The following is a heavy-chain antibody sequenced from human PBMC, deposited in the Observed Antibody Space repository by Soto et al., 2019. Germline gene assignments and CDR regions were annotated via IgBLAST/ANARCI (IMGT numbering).Heavy chain of an antibody. V-gene: IGHV4-31*03. CDR2: IYYSGST. CDR1: GGSISSGGYY. D-gene: IGHD2-21*02. CDR3: ARGDLAYCGGDCYNPPLDY. Sequence: QVQLQESGPGLVKPSQTLSLTCTVSGGSISSGGYYWSWIRQHPGKGLEWIGYIYYSGSTYYNPSLKSRVTISVDTSKNQFSLKLSSVTAADTAVYYCARGDLAYCGGDCYNPPLDYWGQGTLVTVSS. J-gene: IGHJ4*02.